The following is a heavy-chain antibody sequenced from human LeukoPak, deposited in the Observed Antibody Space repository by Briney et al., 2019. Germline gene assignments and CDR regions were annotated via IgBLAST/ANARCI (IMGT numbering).Heavy chain of an antibody. Sequence: MAGGSLRLSCAGSGFTFSSYSMNWVRQAPGKGLEWVSSISSSSSYIYYADSVKGRFTISRGNAKNSLYLQMNSLRAEDTAVYYCAELGITMIGGVWGKGTTVTISS. CDR3: AELGITMIGGV. CDR2: ISSSSSYI. D-gene: IGHD3-10*02. J-gene: IGHJ6*04. V-gene: IGHV3-21*01. CDR1: GFTFSSYS.